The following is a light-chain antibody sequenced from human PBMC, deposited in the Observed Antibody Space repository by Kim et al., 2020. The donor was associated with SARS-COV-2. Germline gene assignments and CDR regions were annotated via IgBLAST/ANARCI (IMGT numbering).Light chain of an antibody. CDR3: QQYYSTPIT. CDR1: QSVLYSSNIKNY. Sequence: ATINCKASQSVLYSSNIKNYLAWYQQKPGQPPKLRVYWASTRESGVPDRFSGSGSGTDFTLTISSLQAEDVAVYYCQQYYSTPITFGQGTRLEIK. CDR2: WAS. V-gene: IGKV4-1*01. J-gene: IGKJ5*01.